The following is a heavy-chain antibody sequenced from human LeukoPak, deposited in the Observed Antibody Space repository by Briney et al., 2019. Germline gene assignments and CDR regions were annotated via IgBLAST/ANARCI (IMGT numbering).Heavy chain of an antibody. CDR2: IYYSGST. CDR3: AGSVYDSHSVY. V-gene: IGHV4-59*01. Sequence: ETLSLTCTVSGGSISSYYWSWIRQPPGKGLEWIGYIYYSGSTNYNPSLKSRVTISVDTSKNQFSLKLSSVTAADTAVYYCAGSVYDSHSVYWGQGTLVTVSS. D-gene: IGHD5/OR15-5a*01. J-gene: IGHJ4*02. CDR1: GGSISSYY.